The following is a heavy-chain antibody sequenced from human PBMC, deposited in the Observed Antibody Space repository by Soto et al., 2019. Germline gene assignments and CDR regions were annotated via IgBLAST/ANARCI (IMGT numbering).Heavy chain of an antibody. CDR1: GFTLRSYW. CDR2: IKTDASEK. J-gene: IGHJ4*01. CDR3: ARASGYGSGSSVNQSLGC. V-gene: IGHV3-7*01. D-gene: IGHD3-10*01. Sequence: PGGTLRLSCAASGFTLRSYWMSRVRQAPGKGLEWLATIKTDASEKKYVDSVKGRFTVSRDNAKNSLYLQMDSLRAEDTAVYSCARASGYGSGSSVNQSLGCWGRGPLVTVSS.